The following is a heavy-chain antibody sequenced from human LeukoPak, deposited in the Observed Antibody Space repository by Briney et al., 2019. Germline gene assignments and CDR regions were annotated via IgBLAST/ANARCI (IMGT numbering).Heavy chain of an antibody. CDR1: GFTFNTYA. CDR2: ISSSSSTI. V-gene: IGHV3-48*02. D-gene: IGHD3-22*01. J-gene: IGHJ4*02. Sequence: GRALRLSCAASGFTFNTYAMHWVRQAPGKGLEWVSYISSSSSTIYYADSVKGRFTISRDNAKNALYLQMNSLRDEDTAVYYCARPYYDSGDYSLDYWGQGTLVTVSS. CDR3: ARPYYDSGDYSLDY.